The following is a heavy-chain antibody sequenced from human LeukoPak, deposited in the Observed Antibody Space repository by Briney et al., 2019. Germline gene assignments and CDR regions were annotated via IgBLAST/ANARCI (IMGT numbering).Heavy chain of an antibody. CDR1: GGSISSYY. D-gene: IGHD4/OR15-4a*01. V-gene: IGHV4-59*01. CDR2: IYYSGST. CDR3: ARAPGNDYYPYYYMDV. Sequence: SETLSLXCTVSGGSISSYYWSWIRQPPGKGLEWIGYIYYSGSTNYNPSLKSRVTISVDTSKNQFSLKVSSVTAADTAVYYCARAPGNDYYPYYYMDVWGKGTTVTVSS. J-gene: IGHJ6*03.